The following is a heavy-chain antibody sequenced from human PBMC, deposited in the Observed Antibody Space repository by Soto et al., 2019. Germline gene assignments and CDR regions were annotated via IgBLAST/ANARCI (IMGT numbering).Heavy chain of an antibody. Sequence: QLQLQESGSGLVKPSQTLSLTCAVSGGSISSDNCSWSWIRQPPGKGLEWIGYIYHSGSTDYNPSLKRRGSISVDKSRNQFSLKLSSVSAADTAVYFCAGVPVTIGYGMDVWGQGTTVTVSS. CDR2: IYHSGST. D-gene: IGHD4-17*01. CDR3: AGVPVTIGYGMDV. CDR1: GGSISSDNCS. V-gene: IGHV4-30-2*01. J-gene: IGHJ6*02.